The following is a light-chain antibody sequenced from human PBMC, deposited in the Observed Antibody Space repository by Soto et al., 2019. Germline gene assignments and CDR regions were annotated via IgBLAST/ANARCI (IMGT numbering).Light chain of an antibody. V-gene: IGKV3-15*01. CDR3: QQYKNWPL. Sequence: MMKTQSPATLSGSPGERVTLSCRTSHSVNSHVAWYQQKPGQAPRLLLYGASTRATGIPVRFSGSGFGTEFTLTISSLQSEDFAVYYCQQYKNWPLFGQGTRLEIK. CDR1: HSVNSH. CDR2: GAS. J-gene: IGKJ5*01.